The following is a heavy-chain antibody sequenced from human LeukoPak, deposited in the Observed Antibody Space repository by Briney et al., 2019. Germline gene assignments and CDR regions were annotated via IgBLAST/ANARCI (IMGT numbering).Heavy chain of an antibody. CDR3: AKGGGYYLGGSLTTIFDY. J-gene: IGHJ4*02. CDR1: GFTFDDYA. V-gene: IGHV3-9*01. Sequence: GRSLRLSCAASGFTFDDYAMHWVRQAPGKGLEWVSGISWNSGSIGYADSVKGRFTISRDNAKNSLYLQMNSLRAEDTALYYCAKGGGYYLGGSLTTIFDYWGQGTLVTVSS. D-gene: IGHD3-22*01. CDR2: ISWNSGSI.